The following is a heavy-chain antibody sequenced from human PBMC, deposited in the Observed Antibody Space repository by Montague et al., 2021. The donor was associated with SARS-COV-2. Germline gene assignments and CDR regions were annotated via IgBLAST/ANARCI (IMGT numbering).Heavy chain of an antibody. V-gene: IGHV4-59*08. J-gene: IGHJ4*02. D-gene: IGHD4-11*01. Sequence: SETLSLTCTVSGGSISSYYWSWIRQPPGKGLEWIGYIYHSGSTNYNPSLTSRVTISVDTSKNQFSLKLNSVTAADTAVYYCARLYSDTRPAVYWGQGTLVTVSS. CDR3: ARLYSDTRPAVY. CDR1: GGSISSYY. CDR2: IYHSGST.